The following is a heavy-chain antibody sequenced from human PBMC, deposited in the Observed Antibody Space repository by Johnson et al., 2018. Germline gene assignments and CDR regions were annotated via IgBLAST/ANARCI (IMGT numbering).Heavy chain of an antibody. CDR1: GFTFSSYD. CDR2: ISYDGSNK. J-gene: IGHJ6*03. D-gene: IGHD3-9*01. V-gene: IGHV3-30*03. Sequence: QVQLVESGGGVVQPGRSLRLSCAASGFTFSSYDMHWVRQAPGKGLEWVALISYDGSNKYFADSVKGRFTISRDNSKNTLYLQMKSLRAEDTAVYYCGRDPYFDTGYYYYYMDVWGKGTTVTVSS. CDR3: GRDPYFDTGYYYYYMDV.